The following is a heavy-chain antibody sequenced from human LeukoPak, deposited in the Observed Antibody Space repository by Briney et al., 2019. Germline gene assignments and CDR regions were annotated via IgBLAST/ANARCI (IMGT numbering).Heavy chain of an antibody. CDR2: ISSIGST. CDR3: ARDPTTVTKGFDV. D-gene: IGHD4-17*01. V-gene: IGHV4-59*11. Sequence: PSETLSLTCSVSDDSFSTHYWTWIRHPPGKGLEGIGYISSIGSTNYNPSLKSRVTITVDTSKKQFSLKMTSVTAAVTAVYYCARDPTTVTKGFDVWGQGTMVTVSS. J-gene: IGHJ3*01. CDR1: DDSFSTHY.